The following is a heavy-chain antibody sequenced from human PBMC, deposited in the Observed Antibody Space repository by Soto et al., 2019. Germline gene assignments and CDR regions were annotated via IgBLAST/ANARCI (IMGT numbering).Heavy chain of an antibody. CDR1: GYTFTSYG. D-gene: IGHD6-13*01. V-gene: IGHV1-69*13. Sequence: SVKVSCEASGYTFTSYGISWVRQAPGQGLEWMGWIIPIFGTANYAQKFQGRVTITADESTSTAYMELSSLRSEDTAVYYCAREGYSSSWYGYYYYGMDVWGQGTTVTVSS. CDR3: AREGYSSSWYGYYYYGMDV. CDR2: IIPIFGTA. J-gene: IGHJ6*02.